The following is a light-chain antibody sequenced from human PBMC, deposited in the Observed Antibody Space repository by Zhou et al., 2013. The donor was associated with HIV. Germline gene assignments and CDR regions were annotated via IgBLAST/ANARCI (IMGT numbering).Light chain of an antibody. Sequence: EIAIWQSADTLSLSPGERVTISCRASQTVSSNLAWYQQKPGQSPKLLIYGATTRAAGVPVRFSGSGSGTEFTLSISSLQTEDFAVYYCQQYVSSPLTFGGGTKVGIK. CDR2: GAT. J-gene: IGKJ4*01. V-gene: IGKV3D-15*02. CDR1: QTVSSN. CDR3: QQYVSSPLT.